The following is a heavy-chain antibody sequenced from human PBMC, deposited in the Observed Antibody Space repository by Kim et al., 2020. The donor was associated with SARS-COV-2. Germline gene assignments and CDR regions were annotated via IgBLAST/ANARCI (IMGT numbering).Heavy chain of an antibody. CDR3: ARDTVLMVYARDQAAFDI. CDR1: GYTFTSYA. J-gene: IGHJ3*02. CDR2: INTNTGNP. D-gene: IGHD2-8*01. Sequence: ASVKVSCKASGYTFTSYAMNWVRQAPGQGLEWMGWINTNTGNPTYAQGFTGRFVFSLDTSVSTAYLQISSLKAEDTAVYYCARDTVLMVYARDQAAFDIWGQGTMVTVSS. V-gene: IGHV7-4-1*02.